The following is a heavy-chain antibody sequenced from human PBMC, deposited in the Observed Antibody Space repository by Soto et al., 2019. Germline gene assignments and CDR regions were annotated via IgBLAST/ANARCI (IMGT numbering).Heavy chain of an antibody. V-gene: IGHV1-69*04. CDR2: IIPILGIA. D-gene: IGHD3-3*01. Sequence: GASVKVSCKASGGTFSSYTIRWVRQAPGQGLEWMGRIIPILGIANYAQKFQGRVTITADKSTSTAYMELNSLRAEDTAVYYCAKDLGGFLEWLQPNWFDPWGQGTLVTVSS. CDR3: AKDLGGFLEWLQPNWFDP. J-gene: IGHJ5*02. CDR1: GGTFSSYT.